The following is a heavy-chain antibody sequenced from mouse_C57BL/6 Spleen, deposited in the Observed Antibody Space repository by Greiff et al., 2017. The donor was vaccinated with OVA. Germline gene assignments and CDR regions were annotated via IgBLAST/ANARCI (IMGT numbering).Heavy chain of an antibody. CDR3: TRSNYTPFDY. CDR1: GYTFTDYE. Sequence: VKLMESGAELVRPGASVTLSCKASGYTFTDYEMHWVKQTPVHGLEWIGAIDPETGGTAYNQKFKGKAILTADKSSSTAYMELRSLTSEDSAVYYCTRSNYTPFDYWGQGTTLTVSS. J-gene: IGHJ2*01. CDR2: IDPETGGT. V-gene: IGHV1-15*01. D-gene: IGHD2-5*01.